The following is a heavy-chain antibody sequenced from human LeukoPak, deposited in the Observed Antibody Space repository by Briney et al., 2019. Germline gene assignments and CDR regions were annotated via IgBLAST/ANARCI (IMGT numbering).Heavy chain of an antibody. J-gene: IGHJ5*02. Sequence: SETLSLTCTVSGGSISSYYWSWIRQPPGKGLEWIGYIYYSGSTSYNPSLKSRVTISVDTSKNQFSLKLSSVTAADTAVYYCARQSSRYSSSWNRFDPWGQGTLVTVSS. V-gene: IGHV4-59*08. CDR2: IYYSGST. CDR1: GGSISSYY. CDR3: ARQSSRYSSSWNRFDP. D-gene: IGHD6-13*01.